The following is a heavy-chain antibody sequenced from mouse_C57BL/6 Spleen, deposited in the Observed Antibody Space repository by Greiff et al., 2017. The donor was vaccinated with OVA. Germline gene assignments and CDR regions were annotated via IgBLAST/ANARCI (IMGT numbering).Heavy chain of an antibody. CDR3: TRLGYYGSRDY. J-gene: IGHJ2*01. CDR1: GYTFTDYE. Sequence: QVQLKQSGAELVRPGASVTLSCKASGYTFTDYEMHWVKQTPVHGLEWIGAIDPETGGTAYNQKFKGKAILTADKSSSTAYMELRSLTSEDSAVYYCTRLGYYGSRDYWGQGTTLTVSS. CDR2: IDPETGGT. V-gene: IGHV1-15*01. D-gene: IGHD1-1*01.